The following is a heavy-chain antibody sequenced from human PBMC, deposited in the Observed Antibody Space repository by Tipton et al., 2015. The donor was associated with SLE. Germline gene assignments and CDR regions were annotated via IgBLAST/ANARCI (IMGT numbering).Heavy chain of an antibody. CDR3: ARHADTARLLDY. Sequence: TLSLTCTVSGGSISSSSYYWGWIRQPPGKGLEWIGSIYYSGSTYYNPSLKSRVTISVDTSKNQFSLKLTSVTAADTAVYYCARHADTARLLDYWGQGTLVSVSS. V-gene: IGHV4-39*01. J-gene: IGHJ4*02. CDR2: IYYSGST. CDR1: GGSISSSSYY. D-gene: IGHD5-18*01.